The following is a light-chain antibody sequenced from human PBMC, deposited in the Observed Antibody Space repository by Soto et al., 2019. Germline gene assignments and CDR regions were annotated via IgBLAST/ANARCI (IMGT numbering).Light chain of an antibody. Sequence: QSSLTQPPSATRSPGQSVAITCTGTSSDVGGYNYVSWYQQHPGKAPKLMIYEVSKRPSGVPDRFSGSKSGNTASLTVSGLQAEDEADYYCSSYAGIHIVFGTGTKVTVL. CDR2: EVS. CDR3: SSYAGIHIV. J-gene: IGLJ1*01. CDR1: SSDVGGYNY. V-gene: IGLV2-8*02.